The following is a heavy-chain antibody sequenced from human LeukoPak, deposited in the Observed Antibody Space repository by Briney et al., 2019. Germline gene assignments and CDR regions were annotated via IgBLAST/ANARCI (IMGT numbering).Heavy chain of an antibody. CDR1: GGSISSYY. V-gene: IGHV4-4*07. J-gene: IGHJ3*02. Sequence: PSETLSLTCTVSGGSISSYYWSWIRKPAGKGLEWIGRIYTSGSTNYNPSLKSRVTISVDKSKNQFSLKLSSVTAADTAVYYCASRTFYCSSTSCYDAFDIWGQGTMVTVSS. CDR2: IYTSGST. D-gene: IGHD2-2*01. CDR3: ASRTFYCSSTSCYDAFDI.